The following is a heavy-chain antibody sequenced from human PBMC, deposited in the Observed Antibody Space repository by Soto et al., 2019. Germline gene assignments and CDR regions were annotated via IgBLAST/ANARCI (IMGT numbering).Heavy chain of an antibody. CDR3: ARIISRGSFDP. D-gene: IGHD2-15*01. Sequence: XEALRVYCEDSGFTCIRNWMIGVRQAPGKGLEWVASVNQNGDEKYHVDSVMGRFTISRDNAKNSLFLQMNSLTVEDTAVYHCARIISRGSFDPWGPGTQVIVSS. CDR1: GFTCIRNW. V-gene: IGHV3-7*01. J-gene: IGHJ5*02. CDR2: VNQNGDEK.